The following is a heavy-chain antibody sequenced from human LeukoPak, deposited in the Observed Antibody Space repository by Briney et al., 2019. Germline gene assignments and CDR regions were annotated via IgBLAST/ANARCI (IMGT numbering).Heavy chain of an antibody. CDR2: IYTSGST. V-gene: IGHV4-4*07. J-gene: IGHJ4*02. CDR1: GGSFSGYY. Sequence: SETLSLTCTVSGGSFSGYYWGWIRQPAGKGLEWIGRIYTSGSTNYNPSLKSRVTMSVDTSKNQFSLKLSSVTAADTAVYYCARVSSAGIWDYWGQGTLVTVSS. CDR3: ARVSSAGIWDY. D-gene: IGHD6-19*01.